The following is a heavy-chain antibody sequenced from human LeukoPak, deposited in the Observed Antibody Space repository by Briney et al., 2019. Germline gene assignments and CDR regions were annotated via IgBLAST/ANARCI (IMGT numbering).Heavy chain of an antibody. D-gene: IGHD5-12*01. Sequence: GGSLRLSCAAPGFTFSNYAMNWVRQAPGKGLEWVSSISGRGDITYYADSVKGRFTISRDNSKNTLYLRMSSLRAEDTAVYYFTRLLYSAYGNWGQETLVPSSP. V-gene: IGHV3-23*01. CDR2: ISGRGDIT. CDR3: TRLLYSAYGN. CDR1: GFTFSNYA. J-gene: IGHJ4*02.